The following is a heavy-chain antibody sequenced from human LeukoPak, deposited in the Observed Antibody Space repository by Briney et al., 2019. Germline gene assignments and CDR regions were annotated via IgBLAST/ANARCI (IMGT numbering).Heavy chain of an antibody. J-gene: IGHJ4*02. D-gene: IGHD3-3*01. CDR2: IRSDGNVT. CDR3: AKDHGFWSGYLF. CDR1: GFLFRSNG. V-gene: IGHV3-30*02. Sequence: GGSLRLSCEASGFLFRSNGMHWGRQAPGKGLEWVAFIRSDGNVTKYLDSVKGRFTISRDNFKNILYLQVNNLRPDDTAVYFCAKDHGFWSGYLFWGQGTLVTVSS.